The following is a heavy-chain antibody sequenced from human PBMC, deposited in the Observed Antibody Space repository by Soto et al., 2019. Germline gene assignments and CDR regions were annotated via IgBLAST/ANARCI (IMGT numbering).Heavy chain of an antibody. CDR1: GGTFSIYT. CDR2: IIPILGIA. CDR3: ARDNPPHSSSFDY. D-gene: IGHD6-6*01. V-gene: IGHV1-69*04. Sequence: SVKVSCKASGGTFSIYTISWVRQAPGQGLEWMGRIIPILGIANYAQKFQGRVTITADKSTSTAYMELSSLRSEDTAVYYCARDNPPHSSSFDYWGQGTLVTVSS. J-gene: IGHJ4*02.